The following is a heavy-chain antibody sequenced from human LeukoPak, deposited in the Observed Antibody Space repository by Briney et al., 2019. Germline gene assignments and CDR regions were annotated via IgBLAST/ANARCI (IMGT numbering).Heavy chain of an antibody. CDR3: ARDSGNWYFDL. V-gene: IGHV4-39*07. Sequence: PSETLSLTCTVSGGSISTISYSWGWIRQPPGKGLEWIGTLYYSGSTYYNPSLTSRVTMSVDTSKNQFSLKLSSVTATDTAVYYCARDSGNWYFDLWGRGTLVTVSS. CDR1: GGSISTISYS. J-gene: IGHJ2*01. CDR2: LYYSGST.